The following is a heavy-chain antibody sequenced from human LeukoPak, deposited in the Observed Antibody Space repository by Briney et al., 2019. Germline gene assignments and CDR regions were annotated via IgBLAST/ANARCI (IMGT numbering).Heavy chain of an antibody. CDR3: TRHYGTGFHGMDV. CDR2: SNSDESRS. J-gene: IGHJ6*02. Sequence: GGSLRLSCAASGFTFTDYWMHWARQAPGKGPVWVARSNSDESRSSYADSVKGRFTHSRDNAKKTVYLQMNSLRVEDTAIYYCTRHYGTGFHGMDVWGQGTTVTVS. D-gene: IGHD3-10*01. V-gene: IGHV3-74*01. CDR1: GFTFTDYW.